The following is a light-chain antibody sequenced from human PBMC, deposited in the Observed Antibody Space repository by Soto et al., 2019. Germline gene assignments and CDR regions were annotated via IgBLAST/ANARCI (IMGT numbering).Light chain of an antibody. V-gene: IGLV1-40*01. Sequence: QSVLTQPPSVSRAPGQRVTFSCTGSDSNIGAGYSVNWYQQIPGTAPKLLVYVNTNRPSGVPDRFSGSTSGTIASLAITGLQAEDEADYYCQSYDIRLNGLIFGLGTKLTVL. CDR2: VNT. J-gene: IGLJ2*01. CDR3: QSYDIRLNGLI. CDR1: DSNIGAGYS.